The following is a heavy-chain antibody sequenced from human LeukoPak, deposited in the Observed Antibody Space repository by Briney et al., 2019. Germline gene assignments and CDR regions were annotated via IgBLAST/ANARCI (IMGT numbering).Heavy chain of an antibody. CDR2: IKEDGTEK. J-gene: IGHJ4*02. D-gene: IGHD3-22*01. Sequence: GGSLRLSCAASTFTFSNYWMSWVRQAPGKGLEWVANIKEDGTEKDYVDSVKGRFTISRDNAKNSLYLQMNSLRAEDTAVYYCARVASSGYYQLDYWGQGTLVTVSS. CDR3: ARVASSGYYQLDY. V-gene: IGHV3-7*01. CDR1: TFTFSNYW.